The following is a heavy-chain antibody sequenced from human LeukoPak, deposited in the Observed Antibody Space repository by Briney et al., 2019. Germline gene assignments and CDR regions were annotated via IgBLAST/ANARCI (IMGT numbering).Heavy chain of an antibody. V-gene: IGHV4-59*08. D-gene: IGHD6-13*01. CDR1: GASIRSYY. CDR3: AWIISATGTGGYYFNY. CDR2: IYHSGST. J-gene: IGHJ4*02. Sequence: SETLSLTCNVSGASIRSYYWGWVRQSPGKGLEWIGYIYHSGSTNYNPSLRSRVAISVDTSKSQFSLNLNSVTAADTAVYYCAWIISATGTGGYYFNYWGQGTLVTVSS.